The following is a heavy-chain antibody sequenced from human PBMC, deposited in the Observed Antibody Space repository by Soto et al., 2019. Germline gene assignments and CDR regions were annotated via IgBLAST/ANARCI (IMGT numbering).Heavy chain of an antibody. D-gene: IGHD1-1*01. Sequence: GASVKVSCKASGGTFSSYAISWVRQAPGQGLEWMGGIIPIFGTANYAQKFQGRVTITADESTSTAYMELSSLRSEDTAVYYCARGQRRDAPSGYYYYGMDVWGQGTTVTVSS. CDR1: GGTFSSYA. V-gene: IGHV1-69*13. CDR2: IIPIFGTA. CDR3: ARGQRRDAPSGYYYYGMDV. J-gene: IGHJ6*02.